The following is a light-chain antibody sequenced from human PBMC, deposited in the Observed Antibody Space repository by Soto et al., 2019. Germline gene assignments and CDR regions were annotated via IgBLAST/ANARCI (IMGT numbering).Light chain of an antibody. CDR1: QTVSRH. J-gene: IGKJ5*01. CDR2: GAS. V-gene: IGKV3-15*01. Sequence: LTQSPGALSSSPGERATLSCWASQTVSRHLAWYQQIPGQAPSLLTYGASTRAAGIPARFSGSGSGTEFTPTRSSLKAEDEAVYYGQQSKTCHASAFGHRTKLEI. CDR3: QQSKTCHASA.